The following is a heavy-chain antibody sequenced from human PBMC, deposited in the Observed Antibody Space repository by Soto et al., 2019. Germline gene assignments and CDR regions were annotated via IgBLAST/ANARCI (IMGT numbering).Heavy chain of an antibody. D-gene: IGHD6-13*01. Sequence: SETLSLTCTVSGGSICSYYWSWIRQPPGKGLEWIGYIYYSGSTNYNPSLKSRVTISVDTSKNQFSLKLSSVTAADTAVYYCARRYSSSLDVWGQGTTVTVSS. V-gene: IGHV4-59*08. CDR1: GGSICSYY. J-gene: IGHJ6*02. CDR3: ARRYSSSLDV. CDR2: IYYSGST.